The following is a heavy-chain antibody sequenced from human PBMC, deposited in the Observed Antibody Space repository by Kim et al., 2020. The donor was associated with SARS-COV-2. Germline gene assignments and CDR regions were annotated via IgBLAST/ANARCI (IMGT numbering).Heavy chain of an antibody. CDR3: AKAMVRGVIIAIFDY. J-gene: IGHJ4*02. V-gene: IGHV3-23*01. Sequence: GGSLRLSCAASGFTFSSYAMSWVRQAPGKGLEWVSAISGSGGSPYYADSVKGRFTISRDNSKNTLYLQMNSLRAEDTAVYYCAKAMVRGVIIAIFDYWGQGTLVTVSS. CDR2: ISGSGGSP. CDR1: GFTFSSYA. D-gene: IGHD3-10*01.